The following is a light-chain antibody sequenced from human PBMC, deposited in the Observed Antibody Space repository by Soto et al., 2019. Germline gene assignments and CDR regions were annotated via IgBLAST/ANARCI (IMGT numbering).Light chain of an antibody. V-gene: IGKV3-11*01. CDR3: QQRSNWL. J-gene: IGKJ3*01. Sequence: EIDLTQSPATLSLSPGERATLSCRATQDVSRYLAWYQQKPGQSPRLLIYDASNRATGIPARFSGSGSGTDFTLTIRSLEPEDFAVYYCQQRSNWLFGPGTKVDIK. CDR2: DAS. CDR1: QDVSRY.